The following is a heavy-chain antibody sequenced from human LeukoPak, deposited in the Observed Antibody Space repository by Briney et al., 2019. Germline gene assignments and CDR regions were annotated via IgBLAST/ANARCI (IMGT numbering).Heavy chain of an antibody. V-gene: IGHV1-46*01. CDR2: INPSGGST. CDR3: ARAEGARREFDH. Sequence: ASVKVSCKASGYTFTSYYMHWVRQAPGQGLEWMGIINPSGGSTSYAQKFQGRVTMTRDTSTSTVYIEVSSLRSEDTAVYYCARAEGARREFDHWGQGTLVTVSS. D-gene: IGHD1-26*01. J-gene: IGHJ4*02. CDR1: GYTFTSYY.